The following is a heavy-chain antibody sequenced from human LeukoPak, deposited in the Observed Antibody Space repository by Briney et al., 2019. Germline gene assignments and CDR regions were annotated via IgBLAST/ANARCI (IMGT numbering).Heavy chain of an antibody. CDR2: IKPDGTTK. CDR1: GFPFSSYS. Sequence: GGSLRLSCAASGFPFSSYSMTWVRQAPGKGLEWVANIKPDGTTKFYVDSVKGRFTISRDNALNSLYLQMNSLRAEDTAIYYCARSIPFGTTWYGRSDYWGQGTLVTVSS. D-gene: IGHD6-13*01. J-gene: IGHJ4*02. V-gene: IGHV3-7*03. CDR3: ARSIPFGTTWYGRSDY.